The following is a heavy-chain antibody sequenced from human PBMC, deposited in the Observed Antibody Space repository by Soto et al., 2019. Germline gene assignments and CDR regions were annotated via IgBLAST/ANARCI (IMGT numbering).Heavy chain of an antibody. CDR1: EFTFSNYA. Sequence: EVQLLESGGGLVQPGGSLRLSCAASEFTFSNYAMSWVRQAPGKGLEWVSAISGSGANTYYAASMKGRFTISRDNSKNSLYLQMNSLRAEDTAVYYCAKEPYCSGGTCYSGVFDIWGQGTMVTVSS. V-gene: IGHV3-23*01. CDR2: ISGSGANT. D-gene: IGHD2-15*01. J-gene: IGHJ3*02. CDR3: AKEPYCSGGTCYSGVFDI.